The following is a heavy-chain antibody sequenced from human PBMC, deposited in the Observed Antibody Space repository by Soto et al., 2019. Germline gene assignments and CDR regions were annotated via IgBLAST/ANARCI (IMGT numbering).Heavy chain of an antibody. V-gene: IGHV1-46*01. D-gene: IGHD2-2*01. CDR3: ARDFRYCSSTSCRPYYYYGMDV. CDR2: INPSGGST. CDR1: GYTFTGYY. J-gene: IGHJ6*02. Sequence: GASVKVSCKASGYTFTGYYMHWVRQAPGQGLEWMGWINPSGGSTSYAQKFQGRVTMTRDTSTSTVYMELSSLRSEDTAVYYCARDFRYCSSTSCRPYYYYGMDVWGQGTTVTVS.